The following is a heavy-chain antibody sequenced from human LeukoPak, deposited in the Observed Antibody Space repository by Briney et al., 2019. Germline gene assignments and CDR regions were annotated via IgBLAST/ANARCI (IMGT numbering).Heavy chain of an antibody. J-gene: IGHJ4*02. Sequence: ASVKVSCKASGYTFTGYYTHWVRQAPGQGLEWMGWINPNSGGTNYQGRVTMTRDTSISTAYMELSRLRSDDTAVYYCARLTVTTDFDYWGQGTLVTVSS. D-gene: IGHD4-17*01. CDR3: ARLTVTTDFDY. CDR2: INPNSGGT. V-gene: IGHV1-2*02. CDR1: GYTFTGYY.